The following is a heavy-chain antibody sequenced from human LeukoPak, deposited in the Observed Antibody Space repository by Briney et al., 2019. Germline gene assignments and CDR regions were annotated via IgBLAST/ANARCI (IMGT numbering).Heavy chain of an antibody. D-gene: IGHD2-15*01. CDR1: GFTFSSYW. CDR2: IKQDGSEK. Sequence: GGSLRLSCAASGFTFSSYWMSWVRQAPGKGLEGVANIKQDGSEKYYVDSVKGRFTISRDNAKNSLYLQMNSLRAEDTAVYYCARAPLLPDDAFDIWGQGTMVTASS. J-gene: IGHJ3*02. CDR3: ARAPLLPDDAFDI. V-gene: IGHV3-7*01.